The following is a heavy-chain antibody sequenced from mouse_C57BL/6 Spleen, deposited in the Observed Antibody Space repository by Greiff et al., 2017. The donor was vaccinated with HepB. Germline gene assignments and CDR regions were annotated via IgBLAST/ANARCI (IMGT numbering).Heavy chain of an antibody. CDR2: INPSTGGT. J-gene: IGHJ2*01. CDR1: GYSFTGYY. CDR3: ARLYYGNYYFDY. V-gene: IGHV1-42*01. Sequence: DVKLQESGPELVKPGASVKISCKASGYSFTGYYMNWVKQSPEKSLEWIGEINPSTGGTTYNQKFKAKATLTVDKSSSTAYMQLKSLTSEDSAVYYCARLYYGNYYFDYWGQGTTLTVSS. D-gene: IGHD2-1*01.